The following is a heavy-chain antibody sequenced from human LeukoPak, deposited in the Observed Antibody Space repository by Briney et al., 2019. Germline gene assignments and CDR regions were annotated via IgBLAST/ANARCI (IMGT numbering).Heavy chain of an antibody. Sequence: SETLSLTCAVYGGSLSGYYWNWIRQPPGKGLEWIGEINHSGSTNYNPSLQSRVTISVDMSKNQFSLKLTSVTAADTAVYYCASLRTMIGAFDIWGQGTMVTVSS. J-gene: IGHJ3*02. CDR2: INHSGST. D-gene: IGHD3-22*01. CDR1: GGSLSGYY. V-gene: IGHV4-34*01. CDR3: ASLRTMIGAFDI.